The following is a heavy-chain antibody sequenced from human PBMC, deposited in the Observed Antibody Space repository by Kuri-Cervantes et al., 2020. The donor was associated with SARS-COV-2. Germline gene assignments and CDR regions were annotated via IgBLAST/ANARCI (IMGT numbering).Heavy chain of an antibody. CDR1: GELFSGYY. CDR2: INHSGST. CDR3: ARPYYDPDYYYYYYMDV. J-gene: IGHJ6*03. V-gene: IGHV4-34*01. D-gene: IGHD3-3*01. Sequence: GSLRLSCAVSGELFSGYYWSWIRQSPGKGLEWIGEINHSGSTNYNPSLKSRVTMSVDTSKNQFSLKLSSVTAADTAVYYCARPYYDPDYYYYYYMDVWGKGTTVTVSS.